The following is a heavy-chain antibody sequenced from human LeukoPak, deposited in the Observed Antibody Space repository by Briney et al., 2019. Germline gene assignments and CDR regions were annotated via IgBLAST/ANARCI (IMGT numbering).Heavy chain of an antibody. D-gene: IGHD2-15*01. CDR2: ISWNSGSI. V-gene: IGHV3-9*03. CDR3: AKARGCSGGSCYPYWYFDL. J-gene: IGHJ2*01. CDR1: GFTFDDYA. Sequence: PGRSLRLSCAASGFTFDDYAMHWVRQAPGKGLEWVSGISWNSGSIGYAVSVKGRFTISRDNAKNSLYLQMNSLRAEDMALYYCAKARGCSGGSCYPYWYFDLWGRGTLVTVSS.